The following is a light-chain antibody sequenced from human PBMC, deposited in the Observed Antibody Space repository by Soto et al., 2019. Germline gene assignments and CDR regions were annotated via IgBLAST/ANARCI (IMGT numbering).Light chain of an antibody. J-gene: IGKJ5*01. Sequence: EVVMTQSRATLSGSPAERATLSCRASQSVSSHLAWYQQKPGQAPRLLVDGASARATGIPARFSGSGSGTEFTLTISSLQSEDFAFYYGQQYNDWPPRITFGQGTRLEIK. CDR2: GAS. V-gene: IGKV3-15*01. CDR3: QQYNDWPPRIT. CDR1: QSVSSH.